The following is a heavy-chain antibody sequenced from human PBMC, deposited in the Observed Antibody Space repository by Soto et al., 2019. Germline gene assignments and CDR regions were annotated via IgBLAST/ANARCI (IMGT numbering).Heavy chain of an antibody. Sequence: QVQLVQSGAEVKKPGSSVKVSCKASGGTFSSYAISWVRQAPGQGLEWMGGIIPIFGTANYAQKFQGRVMITADESTSTADMELSSLRSEDTAVYYCARDTSLLWFGELTNYYYYGMDVWGQGTTVTVSS. CDR2: IIPIFGTA. CDR1: GGTFSSYA. D-gene: IGHD3-10*01. J-gene: IGHJ6*02. CDR3: ARDTSLLWFGELTNYYYYGMDV. V-gene: IGHV1-69*01.